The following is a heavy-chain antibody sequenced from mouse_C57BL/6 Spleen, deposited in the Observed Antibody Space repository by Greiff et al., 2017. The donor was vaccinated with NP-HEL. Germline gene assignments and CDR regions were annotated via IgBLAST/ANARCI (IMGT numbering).Heavy chain of an antibody. D-gene: IGHD1-1*01. V-gene: IGHV1-4*01. CDR1: GYTFTSYT. CDR2: INPSSGYT. J-gene: IGHJ1*03. CDR3: ARGYYGSSYGYFDV. Sequence: LVESGAELARPGASVKMSCKASGYTFTSYTMHWVKQRPGQGLEWIGYINPSSGYTKYNQKFKDKATLTADKSSSTAYMQLSSLTSEDSAVYYCARGYYGSSYGYFDVWGTGTTVTVSS.